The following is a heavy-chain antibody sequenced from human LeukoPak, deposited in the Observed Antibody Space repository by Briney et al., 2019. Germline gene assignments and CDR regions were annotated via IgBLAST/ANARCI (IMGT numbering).Heavy chain of an antibody. D-gene: IGHD4-17*01. J-gene: IGHJ6*02. Sequence: GGSLRLSCAASGFTFNSYWMVWFRQAPGKGLVWVSCINPDGSWTLHADSVKGRFTISRDNSKNTLYLQMNNLRAEDTAVYYCASNYGDYGRINYYYYYYGMDVWGQGTTVTVSS. V-gene: IGHV3-74*01. CDR1: GFTFNSYW. CDR2: INPDGSWT. CDR3: ASNYGDYGRINYYYYYYGMDV.